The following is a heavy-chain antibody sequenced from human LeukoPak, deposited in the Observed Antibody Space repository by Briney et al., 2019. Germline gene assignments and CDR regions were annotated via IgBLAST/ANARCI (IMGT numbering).Heavy chain of an antibody. CDR1: GSTVTGYY. V-gene: IGHV1-2*02. D-gene: IGHD5-12*01. CDR2: INPNSGGT. J-gene: IGHJ4*02. Sequence: ASVKVSCKAFGSTVTGYYMHWVRQAPGQGLAWMGWINPNSGGTNYAQKFQGRVTMTRDTSISTAYMELSRLRSDDTAVYYCARVGRGYDLDYWGQGTLVTVSS. CDR3: ARVGRGYDLDY.